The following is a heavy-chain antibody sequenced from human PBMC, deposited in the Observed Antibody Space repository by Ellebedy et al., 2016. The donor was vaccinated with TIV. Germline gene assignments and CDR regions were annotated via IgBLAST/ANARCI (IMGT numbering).Heavy chain of an antibody. D-gene: IGHD2-8*01. CDR3: ARNTRLCTNGVCPSHQYGLDV. Sequence: PGGSLRRSCAASGFSFSSYNMNWVRQAPGKGLEWVSYISNSGNTMYYADSVRGRFTISRDNAKSTLYLQVNSLRDEDTAVYYCARNTRLCTNGVCPSHQYGLDVWGQGTTVTVSS. CDR1: GFSFSSYN. CDR2: ISNSGNTM. J-gene: IGHJ6*02. V-gene: IGHV3-48*02.